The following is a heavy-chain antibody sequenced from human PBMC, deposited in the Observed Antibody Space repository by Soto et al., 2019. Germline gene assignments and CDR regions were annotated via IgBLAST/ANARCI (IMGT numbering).Heavy chain of an antibody. J-gene: IGHJ4*02. Sequence: GGSLRLSCAASGFTFSSYAMSWVRQAPGKGLEWVSAISGSGGSTYYADSVKGRFTISRDNSKNTLYLQMNSLRAEDTAVYYCAKDLETYYDMFGGYFDYWGQGTLVTVSS. D-gene: IGHD3-9*01. CDR2: ISGSGGST. CDR3: AKDLETYYDMFGGYFDY. V-gene: IGHV3-23*01. CDR1: GFTFSSYA.